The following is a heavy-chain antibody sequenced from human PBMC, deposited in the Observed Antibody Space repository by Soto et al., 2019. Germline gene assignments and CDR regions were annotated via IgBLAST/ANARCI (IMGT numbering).Heavy chain of an antibody. CDR1: GFTFINYA. D-gene: IGHD2-2*01. Sequence: EVQLLASGGDSVQPGGSVRLSCAGSGFTFINYAMSWVRQAPGKGLEWVSKISGGGDATFFADSVRGRFTFSRDNSKNTVTLQMNSLGVDDTAVYYCARKVGRSTSRPDYWYFDLWGRGTLVTVSS. CDR2: ISGGGDAT. J-gene: IGHJ2*01. V-gene: IGHV3-23*01. CDR3: ARKVGRSTSRPDYWYFDL.